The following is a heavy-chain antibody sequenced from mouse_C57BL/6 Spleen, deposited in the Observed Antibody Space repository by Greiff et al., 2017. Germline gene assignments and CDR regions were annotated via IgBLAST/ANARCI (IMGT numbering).Heavy chain of an antibody. J-gene: IGHJ4*01. CDR2: IYPRSGNT. Sequence: VKLMESGAELARPGASVKLSCKASGYTFTSYGISWVKQRTGQGLEWIGEIYPRSGNTYYNEKFKGKATLTADKSSSTAYMELRSLTSEDSAVYFCARFGGTDYYAMDYWGQGTSVTVSS. V-gene: IGHV1-81*01. CDR1: GYTFTSYG. D-gene: IGHD3-3*01. CDR3: ARFGGTDYYAMDY.